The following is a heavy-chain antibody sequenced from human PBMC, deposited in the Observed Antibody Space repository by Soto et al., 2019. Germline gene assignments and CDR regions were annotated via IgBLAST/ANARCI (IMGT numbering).Heavy chain of an antibody. Sequence: SETLSLTCTVSGGSINSDYWTWIRQSPGKGMEWLGHIYFSGSTNYNPSLNRRVTISVDRSKNQFSLSLSSLTAADTAVYFCARDRARPPNDYYGLDVWGQGTTVTVSS. CDR2: IYFSGST. V-gene: IGHV4-59*01. D-gene: IGHD3-10*01. CDR3: ARDRARPPNDYYGLDV. CDR1: GGSINSDY. J-gene: IGHJ6*02.